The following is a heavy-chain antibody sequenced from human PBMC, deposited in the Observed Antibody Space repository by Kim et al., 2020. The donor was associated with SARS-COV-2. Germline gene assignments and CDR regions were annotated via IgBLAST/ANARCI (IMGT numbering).Heavy chain of an antibody. J-gene: IGHJ4*02. CDR2: N. Sequence: NYKGDSVKSRFTIPRDNDKNSLDLEMNNLRAEDTSVYYCARGTMLPGTDYWGQGTLVTVSS. CDR3: ARGTMLPGTDY. V-gene: IGHV3-7*01. D-gene: IGHD6-13*01.